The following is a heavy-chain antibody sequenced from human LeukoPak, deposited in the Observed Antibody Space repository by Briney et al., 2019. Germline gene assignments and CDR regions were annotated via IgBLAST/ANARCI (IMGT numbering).Heavy chain of an antibody. J-gene: IGHJ1*01. CDR3: ARTKSYYYDSSLLH. CDR2: ISGDSGVT. V-gene: IGHV3-43*02. D-gene: IGHD3-22*01. Sequence: GGSLRLSCAASGFTFDDYGMHWVRQAPGKGLEWVSLISGDSGVTSYSDSVQGRFTISRDNNKNSLFLQMTSLRTEDTAVCYCARTKSYYYDSSLLHWGQGTLVAVSS. CDR1: GFTFDDYG.